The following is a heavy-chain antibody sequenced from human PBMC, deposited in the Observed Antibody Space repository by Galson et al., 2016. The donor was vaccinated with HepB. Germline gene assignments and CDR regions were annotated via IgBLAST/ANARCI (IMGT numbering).Heavy chain of an antibody. Sequence: SVKVSCKAPGGSFNKFSINWVRQAPGQGLEWMGGIIPLFDTTFYAQKFRDRVTITADESSGTIYMELSSLRSEDTAMYYCARDGDCGGVTYHDGPDDYWGQGTVVTVSS. D-gene: IGHD2-21*01. CDR2: IIPLFDTT. V-gene: IGHV1-69*13. CDR1: GGSFNKFS. CDR3: ARDGDCGGVTYHDGPDDY. J-gene: IGHJ4*02.